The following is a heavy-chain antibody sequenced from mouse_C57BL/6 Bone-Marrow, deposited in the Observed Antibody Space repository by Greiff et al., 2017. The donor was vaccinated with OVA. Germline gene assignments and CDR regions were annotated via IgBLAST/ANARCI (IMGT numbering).Heavy chain of an antibody. CDR3: ARSSYDY. CDR2: IDPSDSYT. CDR1: GYTFTSYW. V-gene: IGHV1-69*01. J-gene: IGHJ2*01. Sequence: QVQLQQSGAELVMPGASVKLSCKASGYTFTSYWMHWVKQRPGQGLEWIGEIDPSDSYTNYNQKFKGKSTLTVDKSSSTAYMQLSSLTSEDSAFYYCARSSYDYWGQGTTLTVSS. D-gene: IGHD3-3*01.